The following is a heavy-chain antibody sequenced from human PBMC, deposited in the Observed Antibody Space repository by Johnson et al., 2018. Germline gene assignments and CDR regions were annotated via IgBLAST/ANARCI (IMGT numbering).Heavy chain of an antibody. CDR2: ITDGGVT. CDR1: GDAVSSSF. CDR3: ARGPYYYDSLGYYYGLDY. Sequence: QVQLQESGPGLVKPSETVSLICTVSGDAVSSSFWTWIRQSPEKGLEWIGYITDGGVTNYNPSLGTPITISVDTSRNPVFLTLTPVTTSDPAMYYCARGPYYYDSLGYYYGLDYWGQGTLVTVSS. D-gene: IGHD3-22*01. J-gene: IGHJ4*02. V-gene: IGHV4-59*02.